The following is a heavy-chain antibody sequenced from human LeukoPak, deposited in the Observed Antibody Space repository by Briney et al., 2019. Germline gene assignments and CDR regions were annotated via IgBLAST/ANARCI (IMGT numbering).Heavy chain of an antibody. D-gene: IGHD2-15*01. J-gene: IGHJ4*02. CDR1: GDSISSGGYS. Sequence: PSETLSLTCVVSGDSISSGGYSWDWIRQPPWKGLEWIGYIYNSGTTSYNPSLKSRVTMSVDTSKNQFSLKLNSVTAADTAVYYCARELVDIVVVVGALTQPYYFDYWGQGTLVTVSS. V-gene: IGHV4-30-4*07. CDR3: ARELVDIVVVVGALTQPYYFDY. CDR2: IYNSGTT.